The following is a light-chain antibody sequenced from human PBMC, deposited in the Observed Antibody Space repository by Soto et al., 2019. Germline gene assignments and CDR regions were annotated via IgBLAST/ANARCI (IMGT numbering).Light chain of an antibody. CDR3: CSYAGSYV. Sequence: QSVLTQPRSVSGSPGQSVTISCTGTSSDVGGYNYVSWYQQHPGKAPKLMIYDDSKRPSGVPDRFSGSKSGNTASLTISGLQAEDEADYYCCSYAGSYVFGTGTKVTVL. J-gene: IGLJ1*01. CDR1: SSDVGGYNY. V-gene: IGLV2-11*01. CDR2: DDS.